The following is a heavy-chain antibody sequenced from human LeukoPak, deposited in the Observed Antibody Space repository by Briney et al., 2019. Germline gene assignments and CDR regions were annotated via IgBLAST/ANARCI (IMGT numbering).Heavy chain of an antibody. V-gene: IGHV3-74*01. CDR2: THFEGSSA. D-gene: IGHD5-18*01. CDR3: VRENGYDAFDL. Sequence: GGTLRLSCAASGFTFSSYGMSWVRQAPGKGLVWVSRTHFEGSSADYADSVRGRFTISRDNHKNTVYLQMHRLRAEDTAVYFCVRENGYDAFDLWGQGTMVTVSS. CDR1: GFTFSSYG. J-gene: IGHJ3*01.